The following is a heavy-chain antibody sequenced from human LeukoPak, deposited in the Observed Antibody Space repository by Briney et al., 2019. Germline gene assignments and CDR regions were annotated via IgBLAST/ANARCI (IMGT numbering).Heavy chain of an antibody. V-gene: IGHV4-34*01. J-gene: IGHJ4*02. CDR3: ARVYSSSRWYFDY. Sequence: PSETLSLTCAVYGGSFSGYYWSWIRQPPGKGLEWIGEINHSGSTNYNPSLKSRVTISVDTSKNQFSLKLSSVTAADTAVYYCARVYSSSRWYFDYWGQGTLVTVSS. CDR1: GGSFSGYY. D-gene: IGHD6-13*01. CDR2: INHSGST.